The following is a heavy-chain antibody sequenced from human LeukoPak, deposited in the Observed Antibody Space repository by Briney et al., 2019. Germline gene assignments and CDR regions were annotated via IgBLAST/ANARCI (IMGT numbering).Heavy chain of an antibody. CDR1: GGSISSDY. J-gene: IGHJ4*02. CDR3: ARENNDYGGKKAFDY. CDR2: IYYSGST. D-gene: IGHD4-23*01. V-gene: IGHV4-59*12. Sequence: SETLSLTCTVSGGSISSDYWTWIRQPPGKGLEWIGYIYYSGSTNYNPSLRSRVTISVDTSKNQFSLKLTSVTAADTAVYYCARENNDYGGKKAFDYWGQGTLVTVSS.